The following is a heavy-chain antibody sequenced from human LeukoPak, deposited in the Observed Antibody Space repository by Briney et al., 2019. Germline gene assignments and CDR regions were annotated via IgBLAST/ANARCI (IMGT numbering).Heavy chain of an antibody. CDR3: ARSSGWRDAFDF. Sequence: KASETLSLTCSVSGGSISISDFYWNWSRQLPGKGLEWIGYTYNSGNTYYNPSFGSRVTISTDTSMNQFFLKSHSVTAADTAAYYCARSSGWRDAFDFWGRGTMVTVSS. D-gene: IGHD6-19*01. CDR2: TYNSGNT. V-gene: IGHV4-31*03. J-gene: IGHJ3*01. CDR1: GGSISISDFY.